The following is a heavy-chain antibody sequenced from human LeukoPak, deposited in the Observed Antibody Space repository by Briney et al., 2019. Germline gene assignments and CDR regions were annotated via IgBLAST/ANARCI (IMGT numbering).Heavy chain of an antibody. J-gene: IGHJ4*02. Sequence: PGGSLRLSCAASGFAFNNYGMHWVRQAPGKGLEWVGVMWSEDNSQHYADSVKGRFTISKDSSKNTLYLQMNSLRAEDTAVYYCAADYGDRYWGQGTLVTVSS. D-gene: IGHD4-17*01. CDR1: GFAFNNYG. CDR2: MWSEDNSQ. CDR3: AADYGDRY. V-gene: IGHV3-33*01.